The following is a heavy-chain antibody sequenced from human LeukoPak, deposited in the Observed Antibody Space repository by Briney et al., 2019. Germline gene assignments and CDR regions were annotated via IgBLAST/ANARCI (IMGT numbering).Heavy chain of an antibody. CDR2: IYSGGST. CDR1: GFTVSSSY. D-gene: IGHD3-10*01. V-gene: IGHV3-66*01. Sequence: PGGSLRLSCEASGFTVSSSYMSWVRRAPGKGLEWVSVIYSGGSTDYKDSVKDRFIISRDNSKNTLYLQMNSLRAEDTAVYYCAKDPGYGSGSYWVYWGQGTLVTVSS. J-gene: IGHJ4*02. CDR3: AKDPGYGSGSYWVY.